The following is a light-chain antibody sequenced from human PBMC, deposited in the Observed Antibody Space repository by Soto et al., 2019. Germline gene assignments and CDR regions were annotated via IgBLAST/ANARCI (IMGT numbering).Light chain of an antibody. CDR2: GS. CDR1: QSINRW. CDR3: QQYNNSPVT. V-gene: IGKV1-5*01. J-gene: IGKJ4*01. Sequence: DIQMTQSPSTLSASVGDRVTITCRASQSINRWLAWYQQKPGKAPKLLIYGSTLESGVPSRFSGSGYGTEFSLTITSLQPDDFATYYCQQYNNSPVTFGGGTKVEIK.